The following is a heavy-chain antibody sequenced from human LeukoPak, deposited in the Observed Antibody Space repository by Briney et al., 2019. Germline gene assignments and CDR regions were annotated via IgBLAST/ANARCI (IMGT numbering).Heavy chain of an antibody. D-gene: IGHD3-22*01. CDR1: GFTFTSSA. Sequence: GASVKVSCKASGFTFTSSAMQWVRQARGQRLEWIGWIVVGSGNTNYAQKFQERVTITRDMSTSTAYMELSSLRSEDTAVYYCAAVPYYYDSSGYYPWGKGTTVTVSS. CDR3: AAVPYYYDSSGYYP. V-gene: IGHV1-58*02. J-gene: IGHJ6*04. CDR2: IVVGSGNT.